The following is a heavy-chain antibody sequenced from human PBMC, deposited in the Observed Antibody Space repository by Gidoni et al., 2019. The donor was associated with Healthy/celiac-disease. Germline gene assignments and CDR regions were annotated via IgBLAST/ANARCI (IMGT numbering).Heavy chain of an antibody. J-gene: IGHJ4*02. CDR2: ISGSGGST. CDR1: GFTFSSYA. Sequence: EVQLLASGGGLVQPGGSLRLSCAASGFTFSSYAMSWVRQAPGKGLEWVSAISGSGGSTYYADSVKGRFTISRDNSKNTLYLQMNSLRAEDTAVYYCAKDEGLLWFGELPYFDYWGQGTLVTVSS. V-gene: IGHV3-23*01. CDR3: AKDEGLLWFGELPYFDY. D-gene: IGHD3-10*01.